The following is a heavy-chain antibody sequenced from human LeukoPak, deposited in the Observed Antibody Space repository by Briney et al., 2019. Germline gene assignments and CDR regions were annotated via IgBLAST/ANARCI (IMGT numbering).Heavy chain of an antibody. Sequence: ASVKVSCKASGGTFSGHAISWVRQAPGQGLEWMGGIIPIFGTANYAQKFQGRVTITTDESTSTAYMELSSLRSEDTAVYYCARGAAARLDDAFDIWGQGTMVTVSS. D-gene: IGHD6-13*01. CDR1: GGTFSGHA. CDR3: ARGAAARLDDAFDI. J-gene: IGHJ3*02. V-gene: IGHV1-69*05. CDR2: IIPIFGTA.